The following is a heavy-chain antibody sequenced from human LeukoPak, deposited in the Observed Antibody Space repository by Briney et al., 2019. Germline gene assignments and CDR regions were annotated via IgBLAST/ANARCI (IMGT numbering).Heavy chain of an antibody. J-gene: IGHJ4*02. Sequence: GGSLRLSCAASGFTFSTYTMNWVRQAPGKGLEWVSSITISSRYIYYADSVKGRFTISRDNAKNSLFLHMNSLRAEDTAVYYCAREDASGSYYRSLDYWGQGTLVTVCS. CDR1: GFTFSTYT. D-gene: IGHD3-10*01. CDR3: AREDASGSYYRSLDY. V-gene: IGHV3-21*01. CDR2: ITISSRYI.